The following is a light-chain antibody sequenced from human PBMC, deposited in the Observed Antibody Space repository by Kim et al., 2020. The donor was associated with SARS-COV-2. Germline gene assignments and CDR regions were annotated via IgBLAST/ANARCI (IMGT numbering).Light chain of an antibody. V-gene: IGLV2-14*04. J-gene: IGLJ3*02. CDR2: DVS. CDR1: SSDVGRYNY. Sequence: GQSNTISCTGTSSDVGRYNYVSRYQQHPGKAPKLMIYDVSKRPSGVSNRFSGSKSGNTASLTISGLQAEDEADYYCSSYTSSSTLVFGGGTQLTVL. CDR3: SSYTSSSTLV.